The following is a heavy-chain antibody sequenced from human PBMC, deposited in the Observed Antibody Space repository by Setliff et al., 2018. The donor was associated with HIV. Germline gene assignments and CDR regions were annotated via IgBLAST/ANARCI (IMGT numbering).Heavy chain of an antibody. V-gene: IGHV1-24*01. J-gene: IGHJ1*01. CDR2: FDPEDGET. D-gene: IGHD6-13*01. CDR3: ATDPRYSSTWYSESFQH. CDR1: GYTLTELS. Sequence: GASVKVSCKISGYTLTELSIHWVRQAPGKGLEWMANFDPEDGETFYAQKFLGRLTMTEDTSTDTAYMELSSLRSDDTAMYYCATDPRYSSTWYSESFQHWGQGTVVTVSS.